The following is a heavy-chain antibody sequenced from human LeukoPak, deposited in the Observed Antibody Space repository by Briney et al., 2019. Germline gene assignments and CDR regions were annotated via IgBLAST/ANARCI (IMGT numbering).Heavy chain of an antibody. V-gene: IGHV3-30*02. CDR3: AKETRGSYSDY. J-gene: IGHJ4*02. CDR1: GFPFSSSG. CDR2: IRYDETSK. Sequence: GGSLRLSCAPSGFPFSSSGMHGVRQAPGKGLEWVAFIRYDETSKYCADSVKGRFTISRDNSKNTVYLQMNSLRAEDTAVYYCAKETRGSYSDYWGQGTLVTVSS. D-gene: IGHD1-26*01.